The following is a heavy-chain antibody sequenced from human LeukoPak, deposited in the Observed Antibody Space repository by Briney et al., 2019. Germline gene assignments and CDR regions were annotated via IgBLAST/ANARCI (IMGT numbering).Heavy chain of an antibody. CDR2: IKSKTEGGTT. J-gene: IGHJ5*02. Sequence: SGGSLRLSCAASGFTFSNAWMSWVRQAPGKGLEWVGRIKSKTEGGTTDYAAPVKGRFTISRDDSKNTLYLQMNSLKTEDTAVYYCTTTGGYYYDSSGYSETNWFDPWGQGTLVTVSS. CDR1: GFTFSNAW. CDR3: TTTGGYYYDSSGYSETNWFDP. D-gene: IGHD3-22*01. V-gene: IGHV3-15*01.